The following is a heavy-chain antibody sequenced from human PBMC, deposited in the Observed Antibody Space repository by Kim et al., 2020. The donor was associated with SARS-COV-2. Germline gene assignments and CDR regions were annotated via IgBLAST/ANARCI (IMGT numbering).Heavy chain of an antibody. CDR1: GYSFTSYW. D-gene: IGHD3-22*01. V-gene: IGHV5-10-1*01. CDR3: ARHVSYDSSGSFWFDP. CDR2: IDPSDSYT. Sequence: GESLKISCKGSGYSFTSYWISWVRQMPGKGLEWMGRIDPSDSYTNYSPSFQGHVTISADKSISTAYLQWSSLKASDTAMYYCARHVSYDSSGSFWFDPWGQGTLVTVSS. J-gene: IGHJ5*02.